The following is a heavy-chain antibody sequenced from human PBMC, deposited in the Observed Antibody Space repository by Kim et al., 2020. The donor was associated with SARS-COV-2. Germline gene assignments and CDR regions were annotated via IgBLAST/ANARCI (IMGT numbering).Heavy chain of an antibody. D-gene: IGHD3-10*01. Sequence: YYGDAVKGRVTISRDNSKNTLYLQMKSLRAEDTAVYDCAKKGVLLGYFQHWRQGTLVTVSS. CDR3: AKKGVLLGYFQH. V-gene: IGHV3-23*01. J-gene: IGHJ1*01.